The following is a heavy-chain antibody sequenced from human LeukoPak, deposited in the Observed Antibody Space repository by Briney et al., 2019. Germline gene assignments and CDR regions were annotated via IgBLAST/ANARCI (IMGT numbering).Heavy chain of an antibody. V-gene: IGHV3-21*01. CDR2: ISSSSSYI. Sequence: KAGGYLRLSCAASGFSFTNYSMNWVRQAPGKGLEWVSSISSSSSYIYYADSVKGRFTISRDNTKNSLYLQMNSLRAEDTAVYYCARDRDPYYDYLWGSYRPSYFDDWGQGTLVTVSS. CDR3: ARDRDPYYDYLWGSYRPSYFDD. D-gene: IGHD3-16*02. J-gene: IGHJ4*02. CDR1: GFSFTNYS.